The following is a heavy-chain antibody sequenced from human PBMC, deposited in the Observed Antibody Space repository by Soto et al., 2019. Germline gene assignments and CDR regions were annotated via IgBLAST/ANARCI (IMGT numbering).Heavy chain of an antibody. Sequence: PSETLSLTCVVSGYSIGSASYWGWIRQPPGKGLEWIGSFFHSGTTYYNPSLESRVTISVDTSNNHFSLHLSSVTAADTAVYYCARAFYGDYAAYYYGLGVRGQRPTVTASS. CDR3: ARAFYGDYAAYYYGLGV. CDR1: GYSIGSASY. V-gene: IGHV4-38-2*01. CDR2: FFHSGTT. J-gene: IGHJ6*02. D-gene: IGHD4-17*01.